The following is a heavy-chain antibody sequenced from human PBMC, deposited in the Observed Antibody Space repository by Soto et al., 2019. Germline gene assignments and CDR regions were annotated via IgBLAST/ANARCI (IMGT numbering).Heavy chain of an antibody. CDR3: AREPKQNYDSSPWNGGFDS. Sequence: SETLSLTCTVSGDSISSPHYYWTWIRQPPVKGLEWVGYTYYTGNNFYNPALKSRVAMSVDPSTNQFSLKLASVTDADTAVYFCAREPKQNYDSSPWNGGFDSWGPGTLVTVSS. CDR2: TYYTGNN. D-gene: IGHD3-22*01. J-gene: IGHJ4*02. CDR1: GDSISSPHYY. V-gene: IGHV4-30-4*01.